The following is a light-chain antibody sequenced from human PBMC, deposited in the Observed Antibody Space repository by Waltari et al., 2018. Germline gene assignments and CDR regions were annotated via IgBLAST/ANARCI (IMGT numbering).Light chain of an antibody. CDR1: SSAVGSYNL. CDR2: EVS. CDR3: CSYAGSSTFV. Sequence: QSALTQPASVSGSPGQSITISCTGTSSAVGSYNLVSWYQQHPGKAPKLMIYEVSKRPAGVFNRFSGSKSGNTASLTISGLQAEDEADYYCCSYAGSSTFVFGGGTKLTVL. V-gene: IGLV2-23*02. J-gene: IGLJ2*01.